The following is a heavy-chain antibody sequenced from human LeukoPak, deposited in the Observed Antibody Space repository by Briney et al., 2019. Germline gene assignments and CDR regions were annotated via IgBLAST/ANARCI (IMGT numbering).Heavy chain of an antibody. D-gene: IGHD3-10*01. CDR3: ARDQTMVRGVDYYYYMDV. CDR2: ISSSGSTI. CDR1: GFTFSSYE. Sequence: PGGSLRLSCAASGFTFSSYEMNWVRQAPGKGLEWVSYISSSGSTIYYADSVKGRFTISRDNAKNSLYLQMNSLRAEDTAVYYCARDQTMVRGVDYYYYMDVWGKGTTVTISS. V-gene: IGHV3-48*03. J-gene: IGHJ6*03.